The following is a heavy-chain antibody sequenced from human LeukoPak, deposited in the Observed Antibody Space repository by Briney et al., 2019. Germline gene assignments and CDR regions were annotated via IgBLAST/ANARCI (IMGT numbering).Heavy chain of an antibody. V-gene: IGHV4-59*01. CDR1: GGSISSYY. CDR3: ARAYCGGDCYSDYFDC. CDR2: IYYSGST. D-gene: IGHD2-21*02. Sequence: PSETLSLTCTVSGGSISSYYWSWIRQPPGKGLEWIGYIYYSGSTNYNPSLKSRVTISVDTSKNQFSLKLSSVTAADTAVYYCARAYCGGDCYSDYFDCWGQGTLVTVSS. J-gene: IGHJ4*02.